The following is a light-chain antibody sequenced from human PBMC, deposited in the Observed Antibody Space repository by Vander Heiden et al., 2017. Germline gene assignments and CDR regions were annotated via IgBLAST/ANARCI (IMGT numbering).Light chain of an antibody. Sequence: IVMTQSPATLSVSQGERATLSCRASQSVRSHLAWYQQKPGQAPRLLIYDTSTRATGVPARFSGSGSETEFTLTISSLQSEDLAVYYCQQYYNWWTFGQGTKVELK. CDR3: QQYYNWWT. V-gene: IGKV3-15*01. CDR2: DTS. CDR1: QSVRSH. J-gene: IGKJ1*01.